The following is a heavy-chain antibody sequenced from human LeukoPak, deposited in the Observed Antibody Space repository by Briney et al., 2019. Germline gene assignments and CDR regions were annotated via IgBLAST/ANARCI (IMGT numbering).Heavy chain of an antibody. CDR3: ARVGTYYRSLDS. CDR1: GGSINDAS. CDR2: IYHSGGT. J-gene: IGHJ4*02. D-gene: IGHD3-10*01. Sequence: SETLSLTCTVSGGSINDASWNWIRKPPGQGLEWIGYIYHSGGTNYNPSLKSRVTISLDTSKNQSSLKLSSVTAADTAVYYCARVGTYYRSLDSWGQGTLVTVSS. V-gene: IGHV4-59*01.